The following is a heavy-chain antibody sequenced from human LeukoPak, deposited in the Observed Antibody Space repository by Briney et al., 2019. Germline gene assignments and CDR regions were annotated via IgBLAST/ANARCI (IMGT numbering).Heavy chain of an antibody. CDR3: ARDRHAYSGTDL. CDR1: GASVRSGNYF. D-gene: IGHD1-26*01. CDR2: ISNSGST. V-gene: IGHV4-61*01. J-gene: IGHJ1*01. Sequence: SETLSLTCTVSGASVRSGNYFWSWIRQPPGKGLEWIGYISNSGSTNYNPSLKSRVKISADTSKNQFSVKLSSVTAADTAVYYCARDRHAYSGTDLWGQGTLVTVSS.